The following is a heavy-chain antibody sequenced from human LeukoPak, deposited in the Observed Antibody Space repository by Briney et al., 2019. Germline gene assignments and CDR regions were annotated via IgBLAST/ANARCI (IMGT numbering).Heavy chain of an antibody. D-gene: IGHD3-10*01. CDR3: ASRRGVTPVRY. CDR1: GYSISTGYY. V-gene: IGHV4-38-2*02. CDR2: FYHGGST. J-gene: IGHJ4*02. Sequence: PSETLSLTCTVSGYSISTGYYWDWIRQPPGKGLEWIGTFYHGGSTYYNPSLKSRVTISVDTSKNQFSLKLSSVTAADTAVYYCASRRGVTPVRYWGQGTLVTVSS.